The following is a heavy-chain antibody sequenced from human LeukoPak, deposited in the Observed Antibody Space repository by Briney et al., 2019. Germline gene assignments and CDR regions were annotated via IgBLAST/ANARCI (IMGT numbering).Heavy chain of an antibody. J-gene: IGHJ3*02. V-gene: IGHV1-69*04. CDR1: GGTFSSYA. CDR2: IIPIFGIA. CDR3: ARVVTPHDAFDI. D-gene: IGHD5-18*01. Sequence: ASVKVSCKASGGTFSSYAISWVRQAPGQGLEWMGRIIPIFGIANYAQKFQGRVTITADKSTSTAYMGLSSLRSEDTAVYYCARVVTPHDAFDIWGQGTMVTVSS.